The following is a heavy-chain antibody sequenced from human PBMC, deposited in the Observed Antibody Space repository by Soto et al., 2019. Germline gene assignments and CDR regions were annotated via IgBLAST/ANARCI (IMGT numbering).Heavy chain of an antibody. CDR1: GFTFSSYA. Sequence: QVQLVESGGGAVQPGRSLRLSCAASGFTFSSYAMHWVRQAPGKGLEWVAVISYDGSNKYYADSVKGRFTISRDNSKNTLYLQMNSLRAEDTAVYYCASRSNYYCSGRSYYYHGMDVWGQGTTVTVSS. CDR3: ASRSNYYCSGRSYYYHGMDV. V-gene: IGHV3-30-3*01. CDR2: ISYDGSNK. D-gene: IGHD3-10*01. J-gene: IGHJ6*02.